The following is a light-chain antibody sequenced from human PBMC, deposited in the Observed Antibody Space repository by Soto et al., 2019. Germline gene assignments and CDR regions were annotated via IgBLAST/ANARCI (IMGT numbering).Light chain of an antibody. J-gene: IGKJ3*01. CDR3: QQSYTSPFA. CDR1: QSVSGW. V-gene: IGKV1-5*01. Sequence: DIQMTQSPSTLSASAGDRVTITCRASQSVSGWLAWYQQKPGKPPKVLIYGASNLQSGVPPRFSGSGSGTDFTLAISSLQPEDLAAYYCQQSYTSPFAFGPGIKVDIK. CDR2: GAS.